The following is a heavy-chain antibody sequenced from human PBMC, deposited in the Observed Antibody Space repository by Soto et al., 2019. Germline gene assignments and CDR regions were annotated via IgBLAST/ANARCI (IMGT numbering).Heavy chain of an antibody. D-gene: IGHD6-13*01. Sequence: ISCTSSGVSFAYYGVGWMRQMTGGGLEWMGIIYPGDADTRYSASFQGQVTISADQSIRTTFLQWSSLKASDPAMYYCARRGQYFGTSTCGFDPWVKGTLVPVSS. CDR1: GVSFAYYG. J-gene: IGHJ5*02. CDR2: IYPGDADT. CDR3: ARRGQYFGTSTCGFDP. V-gene: IGHV5-51*01.